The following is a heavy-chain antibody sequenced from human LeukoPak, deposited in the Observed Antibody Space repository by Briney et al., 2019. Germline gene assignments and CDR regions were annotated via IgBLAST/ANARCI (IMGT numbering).Heavy chain of an antibody. Sequence: ASVKVSCKASGYTFTGYYMHWVRQAPGQGLEWMGWISPNSGGTNYAQKFQGRVTMTRDTSISTAYMELSRLRSDDTAVYYCARLQVPAALPIDYWGQGTLVTVSS. V-gene: IGHV1-2*02. J-gene: IGHJ4*02. CDR2: ISPNSGGT. D-gene: IGHD2-2*01. CDR1: GYTFTGYY. CDR3: ARLQVPAALPIDY.